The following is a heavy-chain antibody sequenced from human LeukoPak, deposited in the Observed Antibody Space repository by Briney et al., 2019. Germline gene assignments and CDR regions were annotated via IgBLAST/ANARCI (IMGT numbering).Heavy chain of an antibody. Sequence: PGGSLRLSRAASGFSFSSFEMTWVRHAPRKGLQWVSYISSTGSAIFYADSVKGRFTISRNNDKHSLYLQMNSVTPRDIAVYYCARDPDWYYFDYWGQGALVTVSS. D-gene: IGHD2-21*01. CDR3: ARDPDWYYFDY. V-gene: IGHV3-48*03. CDR1: GFSFSSFE. CDR2: ISSTGSAI. J-gene: IGHJ4*02.